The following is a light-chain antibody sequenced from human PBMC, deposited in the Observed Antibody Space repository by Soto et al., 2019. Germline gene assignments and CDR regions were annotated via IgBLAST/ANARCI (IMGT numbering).Light chain of an antibody. CDR3: QSYDRSLSGWV. CDR1: SSNIGANFD. Sequence: QAVLTQPPSVSGAPGQRVTISCTGSSSNIGANFDVHWYHQLPGTAPKLLIYGNTNRPSGVPDRFSGSKSGASASLAITGLQAEDEADYYCQSYDRSLSGWVFGGGTKPPS. J-gene: IGLJ3*02. V-gene: IGLV1-40*01. CDR2: GNT.